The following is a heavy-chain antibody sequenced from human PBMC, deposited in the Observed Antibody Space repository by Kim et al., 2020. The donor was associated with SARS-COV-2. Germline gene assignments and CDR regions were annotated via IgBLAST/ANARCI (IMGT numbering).Heavy chain of an antibody. Sequence: GGSLRLSCAASGFTFRNYAMSWVRQAPGKGLEWVSAISGSGDRTYHADSVKGRFTISRDNSKNTLYLQMNSLRAEDTALYYCAKDKFDEAAVADYWGQGTLVTVSS. CDR1: GFTFRNYA. V-gene: IGHV3-23*01. D-gene: IGHD6-13*01. CDR3: AKDKFDEAAVADY. J-gene: IGHJ4*02. CDR2: ISGSGDRT.